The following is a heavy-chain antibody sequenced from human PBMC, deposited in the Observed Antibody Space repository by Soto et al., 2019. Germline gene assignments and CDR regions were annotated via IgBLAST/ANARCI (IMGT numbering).Heavy chain of an antibody. D-gene: IGHD3-10*01. Sequence: RLSCAASGFTFSSYGMHWVRQAPGKGLEWVAVISYDGSNKYYADSVKGRFTISRDNSKNTLYLQMNSLRAEDTAVYYCAKDANELWFGELFWHWGQGTLVTVSS. J-gene: IGHJ1*01. V-gene: IGHV3-30*18. CDR2: ISYDGSNK. CDR3: AKDANELWFGELFWH. CDR1: GFTFSSYG.